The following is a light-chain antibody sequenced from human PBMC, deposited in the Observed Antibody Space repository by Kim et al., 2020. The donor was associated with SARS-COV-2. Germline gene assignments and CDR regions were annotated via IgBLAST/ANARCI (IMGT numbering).Light chain of an antibody. CDR2: GAS. CDR3: QQYNNWPPLT. J-gene: IGKJ4*01. CDR1: QSVSSN. Sequence: EIVTPQSPATLSVSPGERATLSCRASQSVSSNLAWYQQKPGQAPRLLIYGASIRATGIPARFSGSGSGTEFTLTISSMQSEDFAVYYCQQYNNWPPLTFGGGTKLEI. V-gene: IGKV3D-15*01.